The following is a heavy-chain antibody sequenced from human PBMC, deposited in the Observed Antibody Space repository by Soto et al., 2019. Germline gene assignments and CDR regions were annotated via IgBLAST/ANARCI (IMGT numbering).Heavy chain of an antibody. CDR3: ARDRPRDGYNFPFLEFDY. J-gene: IGHJ4*02. V-gene: IGHV1-18*01. CDR2: ISAYNGNT. D-gene: IGHD5-12*01. CDR1: GYTFTSYG. Sequence: GASVKVSCKASGYTFTSYGISWVRQAPGQGLEWMGWISAYNGNTNYAQKLQGRVTMTTDTSTSTAYMELRSLRSDDTAVYYCARDRPRDGYNFPFLEFDYWGQGTLVTVSS.